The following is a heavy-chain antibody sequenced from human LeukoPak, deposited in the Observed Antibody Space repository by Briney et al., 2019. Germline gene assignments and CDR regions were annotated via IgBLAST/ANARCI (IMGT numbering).Heavy chain of an antibody. D-gene: IGHD3-16*01. CDR2: ISSEGSST. V-gene: IGHV3-74*01. CDR1: GFTFSIYW. CDR3: ARGEDTYIDY. Sequence: PGGSLRLSCAASGFTFSIYWVHWVRHAPGKGLVWVSRISSEGSSTTYADSVKGRFTISRDNAKDTLYLQMNSLRAEDTAVYYCARGEDTYIDYWGQGTLVTVSS. J-gene: IGHJ4*02.